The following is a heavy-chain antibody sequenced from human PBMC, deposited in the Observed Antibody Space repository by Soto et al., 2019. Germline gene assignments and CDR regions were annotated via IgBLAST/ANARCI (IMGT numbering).Heavy chain of an antibody. D-gene: IGHD3-22*01. J-gene: IGHJ4*02. V-gene: IGHV1-69*13. CDR3: ARDGTLFDSTAYYYLY. CDR2: IIPLFGTA. Sequence: GASVKVSCKSSGGTFSRYGINWVRQAPGQGLEWMGGIIPLFGTANYAQKFRGRVTITADDSTGTAYMELSGLRSGDTAVYYCARDGTLFDSTAYYYLYWGQGTLVTVSS. CDR1: GGTFSRYG.